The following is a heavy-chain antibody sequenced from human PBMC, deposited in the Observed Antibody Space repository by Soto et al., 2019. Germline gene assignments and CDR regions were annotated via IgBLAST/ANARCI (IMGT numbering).Heavy chain of an antibody. Sequence: IRQTPGKGLEWIGYVHSTGSTNYNPSLQSRVIMSVDTSKDQFSLKMTSVTAADTAVYYCAKYRRGSGWYYLSYWGQGILVTVSS. D-gene: IGHD6-19*01. V-gene: IGHV4-59*12. CDR3: AKYRRGSGWYYLSY. CDR2: VHSTGST. J-gene: IGHJ4*02.